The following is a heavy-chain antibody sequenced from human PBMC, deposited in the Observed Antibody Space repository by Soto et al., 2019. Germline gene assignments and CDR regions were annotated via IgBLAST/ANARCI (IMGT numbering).Heavy chain of an antibody. Sequence: SETLSLTCTVSGGSLSSGRYYWAWLRQPPGKGLEWVGTIDYSGSTYYSPSLKSRVTISVDTSKNQFSLKLISVTAADAAVYYCARQRDYEFLPTYLYYFDYWGQGTLVTSPQ. CDR2: IDYSGST. CDR3: ARQRDYEFLPTYLYYFDY. V-gene: IGHV4-39*01. D-gene: IGHD3-3*01. CDR1: GGSLSSGRYY. J-gene: IGHJ4*02.